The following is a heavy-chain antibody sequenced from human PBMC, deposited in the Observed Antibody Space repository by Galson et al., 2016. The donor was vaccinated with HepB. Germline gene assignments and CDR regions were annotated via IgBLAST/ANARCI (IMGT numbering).Heavy chain of an antibody. CDR3: ARDYGDSNSYFNY. Sequence: SLRLSCAASGFTFASYGMHWVRQAPATGLEWVAFIWYDGTIKYYADSVKGRFTISRDNSTDTLYLQMNSLRAEDTAVYYCARDYGDSNSYFNYWGQGTLVTVSS. D-gene: IGHD4-17*01. CDR1: GFTFASYG. V-gene: IGHV3-33*01. J-gene: IGHJ4*02. CDR2: IWYDGTIK.